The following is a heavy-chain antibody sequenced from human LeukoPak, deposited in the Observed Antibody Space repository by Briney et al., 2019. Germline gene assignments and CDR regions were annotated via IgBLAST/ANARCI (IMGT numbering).Heavy chain of an antibody. CDR3: ARELGTVDY. CDR1: GFTFDDYA. D-gene: IGHD7-27*01. V-gene: IGHV3-9*01. J-gene: IGHJ4*02. Sequence: GGSLRLSCAASGFTFDDYAMHWVRQAPGKGLEWVSGISWNSGSIGYADSVKGRFTISRDNAKNSLYLQMNSLRAEDTAVYYCARELGTVDYWGQGTLVTVSS. CDR2: ISWNSGSI.